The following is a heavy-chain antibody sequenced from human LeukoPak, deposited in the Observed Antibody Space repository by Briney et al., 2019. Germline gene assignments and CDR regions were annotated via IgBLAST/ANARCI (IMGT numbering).Heavy chain of an antibody. CDR3: AKDRGYSSGWPWNY. Sequence: PSETLSLTCTVSGDSINSYYWSWIRQPPGKGLEWVSAISGSGGSTYYADSVKGRFTISRDNSKNTLYLQMNSLRAEDTAVYYCAKDRGYSSGWPWNYWGQGTLVTVSS. CDR1: GDSINSYY. D-gene: IGHD6-19*01. CDR2: ISGSGGST. J-gene: IGHJ4*02. V-gene: IGHV3-23*01.